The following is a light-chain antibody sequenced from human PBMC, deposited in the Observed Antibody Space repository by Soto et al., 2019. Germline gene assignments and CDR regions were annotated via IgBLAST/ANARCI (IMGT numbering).Light chain of an antibody. CDR2: GAS. V-gene: IGKV1-39*01. Sequence: DIQMTQSPSSLSASVGDRVTITCRASQSVSGYLNWYQQKSGKAPNLLIYGASNLQTGVPPRFSGSGSGTDFTLTISDLQFEDFATYFCKQSYIIPRTFAQGTRVAIK. J-gene: IGKJ1*01. CDR1: QSVSGY. CDR3: KQSYIIPRT.